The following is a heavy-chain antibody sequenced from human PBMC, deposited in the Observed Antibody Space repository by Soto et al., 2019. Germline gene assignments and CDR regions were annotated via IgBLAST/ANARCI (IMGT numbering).Heavy chain of an antibody. CDR1: AYCFTTYG. CDR2: ISAHHGNT. Sequence: QIHLVQSGAELKKPGPSVNVSCKGSAYCFTTYGISWVRQAPGQGLEWMSWISAHHGNTTYAQKLQGIVTVTRNTSTTTALMELRSMRSDDTAVYFGASLMDVVYWGKGALVIVS. V-gene: IGHV1-18*01. CDR3: ASLMDVVY. D-gene: IGHD2-21*01. J-gene: IGHJ4*02.